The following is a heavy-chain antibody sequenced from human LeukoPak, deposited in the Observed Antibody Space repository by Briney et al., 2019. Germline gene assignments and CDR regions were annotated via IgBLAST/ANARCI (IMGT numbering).Heavy chain of an antibody. Sequence: PGGSLRLSCAASGFTFSSYSMNRVRQAPGKGLEWVSSISSGSTYVYYADSVQGRFTISRDNAQSSMYLQMNSLRAEDTAVYYCGRVGGRSKAAKGDAFDIWGQGTMVVVSS. CDR2: ISSGSTYV. J-gene: IGHJ3*02. D-gene: IGHD6-6*01. CDR3: GRVGGRSKAAKGDAFDI. CDR1: GFTFSSYS. V-gene: IGHV3-21*01.